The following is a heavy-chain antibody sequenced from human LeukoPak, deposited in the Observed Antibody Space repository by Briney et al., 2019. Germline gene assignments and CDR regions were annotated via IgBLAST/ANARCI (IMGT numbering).Heavy chain of an antibody. V-gene: IGHV4-59*12. CDR2: IYYTGST. CDR1: GGSIDSYY. Sequence: PSETLSLTCTVSGGSIDSYYWSWIRQPPGKGLEWIGYIYYTGSTEYHPSLKSRVTISLDTSKNQFSLSLTSVTAADTAVYYCARDSTGTAFDPWGQGTLVTVSS. D-gene: IGHD1-14*01. CDR3: ARDSTGTAFDP. J-gene: IGHJ5*02.